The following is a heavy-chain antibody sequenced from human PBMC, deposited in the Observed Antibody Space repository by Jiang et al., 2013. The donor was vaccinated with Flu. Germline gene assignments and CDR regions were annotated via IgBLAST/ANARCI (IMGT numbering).Heavy chain of an antibody. CDR1: GFTFSSYA. Sequence: SGGGVVQPGRSLRLSCAASGFTFSSYAMHWVRQAPGKGLEWVAVISYDGSNKYYADSVKGRFTISRDNSKNTLYLQMNSLRAEDTAVYYCARVGGRDGYNFRFVGGYYFDYWGQGTLVTVSS. V-gene: IGHV3-30-3*01. D-gene: IGHD5-24*01. CDR2: ISYDGSNK. J-gene: IGHJ4*02. CDR3: ARVGGRDGYNFRFVGGYYFDY.